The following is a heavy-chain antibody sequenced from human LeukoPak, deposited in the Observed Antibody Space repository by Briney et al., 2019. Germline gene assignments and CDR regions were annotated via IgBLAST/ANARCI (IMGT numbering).Heavy chain of an antibody. CDR2: ISAYNGNT. Sequence: ASVKVSCKASGYTFTSYGISWVRQAPGQGLAWMGWISAYNGNTNYAQKLQGRVTMTTDTSTSTAYMELRSLRSDDTAVYYCARHSYYYDSSGYYYTSNYFDYWGQGTLVTVSS. CDR3: ARHSYYYDSSGYYYTSNYFDY. V-gene: IGHV1-18*01. CDR1: GYTFTSYG. D-gene: IGHD3-22*01. J-gene: IGHJ4*02.